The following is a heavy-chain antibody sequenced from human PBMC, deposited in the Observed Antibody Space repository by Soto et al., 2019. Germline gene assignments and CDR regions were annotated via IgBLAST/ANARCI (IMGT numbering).Heavy chain of an antibody. D-gene: IGHD3-10*01. J-gene: IGHJ6*02. CDR1: GGTFRSYA. CDR2: IIPIFGTA. Sequence: QVQLVQSGAEVKKPGSSVKVSCKASGGTFRSYAISWVRQAPGQGLEWMGGIIPIFGTANYAQKFQGRVTITADESTSTAYMELSSLRSEDTAVYYCARDSEGTMVRGVIDYYYYYGMDVWGQGTTVTVSS. V-gene: IGHV1-69*12. CDR3: ARDSEGTMVRGVIDYYYYYGMDV.